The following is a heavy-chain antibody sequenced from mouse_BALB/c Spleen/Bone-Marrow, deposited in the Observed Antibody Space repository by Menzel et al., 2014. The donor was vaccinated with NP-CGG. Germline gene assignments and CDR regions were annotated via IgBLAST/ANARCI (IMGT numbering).Heavy chain of an antibody. J-gene: IGHJ1*01. V-gene: IGHV1-5*01. D-gene: IGHD1-1*01. CDR2: IYPGNSDT. Sequence: DVELEESGPVLARPGASVKMSCKASGYSFTNYWLHWVKQRPGQGLEWIGAIYPGNSDTSYNQKFRGKAKLTAVTSASTAYMELSSLTNEDSAVYYCTRCGSSYDWYFDVWGAGTTVTVSS. CDR3: TRCGSSYDWYFDV. CDR1: GYSFTNYW.